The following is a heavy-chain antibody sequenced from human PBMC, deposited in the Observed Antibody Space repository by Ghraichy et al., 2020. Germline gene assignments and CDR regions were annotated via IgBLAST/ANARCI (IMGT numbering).Heavy chain of an antibody. D-gene: IGHD6-6*01. CDR2: IFYDGGT. Sequence: SETLSLTCTVSGGSISSYYWSWIRQSPVKGLEWIGYIFYDGGTNYSPSLKSRVTISVDTSKSQFSLKLTSVTAADTAVYYCARGVAARPSPFDFWGQGTLVTVSS. V-gene: IGHV4-59*01. CDR1: GGSISSYY. J-gene: IGHJ4*02. CDR3: ARGVAARPSPFDF.